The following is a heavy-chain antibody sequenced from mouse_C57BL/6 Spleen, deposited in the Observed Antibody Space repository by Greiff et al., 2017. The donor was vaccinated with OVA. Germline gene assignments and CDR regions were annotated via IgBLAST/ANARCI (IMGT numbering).Heavy chain of an antibody. CDR1: GYTFTSYW. Sequence: VQLQQPGAELVKPGASVKLSCKASGYTFTSYWMHWVKQRPGQGLEWIGMIHPNSGSTNYNEKFKSKATLTVDKSSSTAYMQLSSLTSEDSAVYYCARPRFYYDYDEDAMDYWGQGTSVTVSS. CDR3: ARPRFYYDYDEDAMDY. CDR2: IHPNSGST. D-gene: IGHD2-4*01. J-gene: IGHJ4*01. V-gene: IGHV1-64*01.